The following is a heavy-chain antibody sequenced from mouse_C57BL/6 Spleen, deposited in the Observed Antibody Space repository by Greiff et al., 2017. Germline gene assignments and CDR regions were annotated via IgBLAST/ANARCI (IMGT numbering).Heavy chain of an antibody. CDR1: GYAFSSSW. CDR3: AREKAYGSSYGYAMDY. CDR2: IYPGDGDT. V-gene: IGHV1-82*01. Sequence: QVQLQQSGPELVKPGASVKISCKASGYAFSSSWMNWVKQRPGKGLEWIGRIYPGDGDTNYNGKFKGKATLTADKSSSTAYMQLSSLTSEDSAVYFCAREKAYGSSYGYAMDYWGQGTSVTVSS. D-gene: IGHD1-1*01. J-gene: IGHJ4*01.